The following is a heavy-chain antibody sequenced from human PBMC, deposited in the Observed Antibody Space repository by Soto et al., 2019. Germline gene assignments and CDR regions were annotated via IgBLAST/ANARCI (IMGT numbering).Heavy chain of an antibody. V-gene: IGHV3-23*01. D-gene: IGHD2-15*01. CDR2: ISESGDST. CDR1: GFIFGNYM. Sequence: EVQLLESGGGLVQPGESLRLSCAVSGFIFGNYMMTWVRQAPGKGLEWVSTISESGDSTYYADSVKGRFTISRDSSKNPRYLQMDSLGAEDTAVYYCAPHVYCSGGSCHYDAFDIRGQGTMVTVSS. CDR3: APHVYCSGGSCHYDAFDI. J-gene: IGHJ3*02.